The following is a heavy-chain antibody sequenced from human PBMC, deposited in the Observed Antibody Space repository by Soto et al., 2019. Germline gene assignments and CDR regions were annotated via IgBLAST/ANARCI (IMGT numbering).Heavy chain of an antibody. CDR1: GGSFSGYY. CDR2: INHNGST. V-gene: IGHV4-34*01. Sequence: SETLSLTCAVYGGSFSGYYWSWIRQPPGKGLEWIGEINHNGSTNYNPSLKSRVTISVDTSKNQFSLKLSSVTAADTAVYYCAKTPMTYDSSGYYSYYFDYWGQGTLVTVSS. CDR3: AKTPMTYDSSGYYSYYFDY. D-gene: IGHD3-22*01. J-gene: IGHJ4*02.